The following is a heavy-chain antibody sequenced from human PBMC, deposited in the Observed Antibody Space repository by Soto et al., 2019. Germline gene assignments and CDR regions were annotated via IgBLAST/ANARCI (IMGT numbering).Heavy chain of an antibody. CDR3: DILTGPGVDY. V-gene: IGHV1-69*02. D-gene: IGHD3-9*01. J-gene: IGHJ4*02. CDR1: GGTFSIYT. Sequence: SVNVSCKASGGTFSIYTISWVRQAPGQGLEWMGRIIPILGIANYAQKFQGRVTITADKSTSTAYMELSSLRSEDTAVYYCDILTGPGVDYWGQGTLVTVSS. CDR2: IIPILGIA.